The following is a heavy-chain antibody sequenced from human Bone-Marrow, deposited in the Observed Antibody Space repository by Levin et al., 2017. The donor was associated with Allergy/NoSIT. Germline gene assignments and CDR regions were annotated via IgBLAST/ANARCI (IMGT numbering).Heavy chain of an antibody. CDR3: AKGPYDTPGGWFDP. D-gene: IGHD3-22*01. CDR1: GFTFSSYG. CDR2: IGGSGSST. Sequence: GESLKISCAASGFTFSSYGMSWVRQAPGKGLEWVAAIGGSGSSTHYADSVMGRFTISRDNSKNTVYLQMNSLRAEDTAVYYCAKGPYDTPGGWFDPWGQGTLVTVSS. V-gene: IGHV3-23*01. J-gene: IGHJ5*02.